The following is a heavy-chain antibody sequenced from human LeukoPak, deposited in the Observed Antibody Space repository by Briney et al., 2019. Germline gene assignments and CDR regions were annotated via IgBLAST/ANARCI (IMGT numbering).Heavy chain of an antibody. CDR2: INPNSGGT. V-gene: IGHV1-2*02. D-gene: IGHD3-22*01. J-gene: IGHJ4*02. CDR1: GYTFTGYY. CDR3: ARPYYYDSSGYWD. Sequence: ASVKVSCKVSGYTFTGYYMHWVRLAPGQGLEWMGWINPNSGGTNYARKFQGRVTMTRDTSISTAYMELNRLRSDDTAVYYCARPYYYDSSGYWDWGQGTLVTVPS.